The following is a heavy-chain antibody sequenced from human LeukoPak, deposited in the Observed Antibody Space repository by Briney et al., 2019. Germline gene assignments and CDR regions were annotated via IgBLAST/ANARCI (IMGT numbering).Heavy chain of an antibody. CDR3: AKKLFPHYDFWSGYYTVDY. Sequence: GGSLRLSCAASGFTFSSYAMSWVRQAPGKGLEWVSAISGSGGSTYYADSVKGRFTISRDNSKNTLYLQMNSLRAEDTAVYCCAKKLFPHYDFWSGYYTVDYWGQGTLVTVSS. CDR1: GFTFSSYA. D-gene: IGHD3-3*01. CDR2: ISGSGGST. J-gene: IGHJ4*02. V-gene: IGHV3-23*01.